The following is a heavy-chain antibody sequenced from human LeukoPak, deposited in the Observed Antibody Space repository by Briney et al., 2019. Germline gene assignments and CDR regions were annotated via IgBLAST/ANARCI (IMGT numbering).Heavy chain of an antibody. CDR3: ARGGQLFDF. V-gene: IGHV1-2*02. CDR2: INPNSGGT. D-gene: IGHD1-1*01. J-gene: IGHJ4*02. CDR1: VYTFTGYY. Sequence: GASVTVSFKSSVYTFTGYYMHWVRQAPGQGLEWMGWINPNSGGTNYAQKFQGRVTMTRDTSISTAYMELSRLRSDDTAVYYCARGGQLFDFWGQGTLVTVSS.